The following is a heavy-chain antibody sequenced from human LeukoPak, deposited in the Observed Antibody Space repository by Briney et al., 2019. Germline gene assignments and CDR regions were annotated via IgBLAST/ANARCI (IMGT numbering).Heavy chain of an antibody. J-gene: IGHJ4*02. Sequence: SETLSLTCTVSGGSINSYYWSWIRQPPGKGLEWIGYIYDSGSTNYNPSLKSRVTISVDTSKNQFSLKLYSVTAADTAVYYCARGGDYGDYVFHYWGQGTLVTVSS. V-gene: IGHV4-59*12. CDR2: IYDSGST. CDR1: GGSINSYY. CDR3: ARGGDYGDYVFHY. D-gene: IGHD4-17*01.